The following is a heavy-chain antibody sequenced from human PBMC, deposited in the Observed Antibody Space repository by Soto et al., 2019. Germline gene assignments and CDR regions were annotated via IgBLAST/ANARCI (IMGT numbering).Heavy chain of an antibody. CDR3: ASLYYDSSGYSDSFDI. V-gene: IGHV5-51*01. Sequence: GESLKISWKGSGYSFTIYCIGWVRPLPWKGLEWMVIIYPGDSYTRYSPSFQGQVTISADKSISTAYLQWSILIASYTAIYYFASLYYDSSGYSDSFDIWGQGTMVTVSS. J-gene: IGHJ3*02. CDR1: GYSFTIYC. CDR2: IYPGDSYT. D-gene: IGHD3-22*01.